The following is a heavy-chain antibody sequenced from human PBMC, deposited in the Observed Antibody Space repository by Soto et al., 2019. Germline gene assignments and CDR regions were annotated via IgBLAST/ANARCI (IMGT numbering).Heavy chain of an antibody. CDR2: IYYSGST. CDR3: ARDSVGQNFDY. CDR1: GGSISSYY. Sequence: SETLSLTCTVSGGSISSYYWSWIRQPPGKGLEWIGYIYYSGSTNYNPSLKSRVTISVDTSKNQFSLKLSSVTAADTAVYYCARDSVGQNFDYWGQGTLVTVSS. J-gene: IGHJ4*02. V-gene: IGHV4-59*01.